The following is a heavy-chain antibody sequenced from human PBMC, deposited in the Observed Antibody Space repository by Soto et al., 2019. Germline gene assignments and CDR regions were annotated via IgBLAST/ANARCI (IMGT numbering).Heavy chain of an antibody. Sequence: PGGSLRLSCAASGFTFSSYAMSWVRQAPRKGLEWVSAISGSGGSTYYADSVKGRFTISRDNSKNTLYLQMNSLRAEDTAVYYCAKEEEYYYGSGMLDPWGQGTLVTVSS. CDR1: GFTFSSYA. CDR2: ISGSGGST. V-gene: IGHV3-23*01. D-gene: IGHD3-10*01. CDR3: AKEEEYYYGSGMLDP. J-gene: IGHJ5*02.